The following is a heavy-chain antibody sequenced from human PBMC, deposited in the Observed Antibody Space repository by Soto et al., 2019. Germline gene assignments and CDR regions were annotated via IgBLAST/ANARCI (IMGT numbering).Heavy chain of an antibody. V-gene: IGHV2-5*02. CDR3: AHRPGAQSRDENWFDP. CDR1: GFSLSTSGVG. D-gene: IGHD3-10*01. Sequence: QITLKESGPTLVKPTQTLTLTCTFSGFSLSTSGVGVGWIRQPPGKALEWLALIYWDDDKRYSPSLKSRLTIPKHPSKNQVVLTMTHMDPVDTATYYCAHRPGAQSRDENWFDPWGQGTLVTVSS. CDR2: IYWDDDK. J-gene: IGHJ5*02.